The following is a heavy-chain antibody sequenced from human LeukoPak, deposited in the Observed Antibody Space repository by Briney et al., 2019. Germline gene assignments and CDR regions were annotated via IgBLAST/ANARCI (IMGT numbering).Heavy chain of an antibody. CDR2: IYYSRST. CDR1: GGSISSGDYY. Sequence: SETLSLTCTVSGGSISSGDYYWSWIRQPPGKGLEWIGYIYYSRSTYYNPSLKSRVTISVDTSKNQFSLKLSSVTAADTAVYYCARGYDYAPIDYWGQGTLVTVSS. CDR3: ARGYDYAPIDY. V-gene: IGHV4-30-4*01. J-gene: IGHJ4*02. D-gene: IGHD3-16*01.